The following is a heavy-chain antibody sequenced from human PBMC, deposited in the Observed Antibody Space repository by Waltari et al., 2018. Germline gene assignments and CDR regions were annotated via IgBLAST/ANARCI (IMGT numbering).Heavy chain of an antibody. Sequence: QVQESGPGLVKTSETLSLTWTVSGASIRSTHYYSAWVRQSPETGLDCLGSVYYTGKTWYNPSLDSRVSLSVDSSKSLFSLRLRSLTAADTAVYFCTKSGNSYTNSNFFDPWGQGLLVTVSS. CDR3: TKSGNSYTNSNFFDP. J-gene: IGHJ5*02. V-gene: IGHV4-39*02. D-gene: IGHD6-25*01. CDR2: VYYTGKT. CDR1: GASIRSTHYY.